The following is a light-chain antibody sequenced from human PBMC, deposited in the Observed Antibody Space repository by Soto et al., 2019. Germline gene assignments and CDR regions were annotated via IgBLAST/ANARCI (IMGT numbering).Light chain of an antibody. Sequence: EIVMTQSPATLSVSPGQRANLSRRASQSVRSNLAWYQKKPGQPPRLLIYGASARATGVPARFSGSGSGAEFTLTISGLQSEDFAIYYCHHYSNWPRTFGQGTKVDIK. CDR3: HHYSNWPRT. CDR2: GAS. V-gene: IGKV3-15*01. CDR1: QSVRSN. J-gene: IGKJ1*01.